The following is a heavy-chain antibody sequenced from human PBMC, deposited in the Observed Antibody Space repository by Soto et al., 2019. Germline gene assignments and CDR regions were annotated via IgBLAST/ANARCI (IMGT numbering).Heavy chain of an antibody. J-gene: IGHJ4*02. D-gene: IGHD6-19*01. CDR1: GYNFTSYG. CDR3: GRDSAGSGWSFDF. V-gene: IGHV1-18*01. CDR2: TNTFSHNT. Sequence: ASVKVSCKASGYNFTSYGITWVRLAPGQGLEWMGWTNTFSHNTIYAQNFQGRVIMTADKSTTSSYMELRSLRSDDTAVYYCGRDSAGSGWSFDFWGQGSLVTVSS.